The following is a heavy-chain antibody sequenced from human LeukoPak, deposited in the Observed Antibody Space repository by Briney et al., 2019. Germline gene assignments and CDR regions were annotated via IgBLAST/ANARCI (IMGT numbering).Heavy chain of an antibody. CDR1: GGSISSSSYY. J-gene: IGHJ4*02. D-gene: IGHD2/OR15-2a*01. CDR2: IYYSGST. V-gene: IGHV4-39*07. CDR3: ARQPTTTYVDY. Sequence: SETLSLTCTVSGGSISSSSYYWGWIRQPPGKGLEWIGSIYYSGSTYYNPSLKSRVTISVDTSKNQFSLKLSSVTAADTAVYYCARQPTTTYVDYWGQGTLVTVSS.